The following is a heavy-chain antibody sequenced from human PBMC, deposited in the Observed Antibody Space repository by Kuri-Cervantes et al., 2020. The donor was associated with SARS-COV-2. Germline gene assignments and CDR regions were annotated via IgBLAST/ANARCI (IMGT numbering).Heavy chain of an antibody. CDR2: IRSKAYGGTT. CDR3: AREDLGYCSSTSCPLFDY. J-gene: IGHJ4*02. CDR1: GFTFSSYA. D-gene: IGHD2-2*01. Sequence: GESLKISCAASGFTFSSYAMSWVRQAPGKGLEWVGFIRSKAYGGTTEYAASVKGRFTISRDDSKSIAYLQMNSLKTEDTAVYYCAREDLGYCSSTSCPLFDYWGQGTLVTVSS. V-gene: IGHV3-49*04.